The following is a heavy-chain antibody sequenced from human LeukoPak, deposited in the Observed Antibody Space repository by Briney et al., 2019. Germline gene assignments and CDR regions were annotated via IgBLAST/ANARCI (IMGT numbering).Heavy chain of an antibody. V-gene: IGHV3-23*01. CDR3: AKEPGLLWFGELAY. CDR2: ISGSGGST. Sequence: PGGSLRLSCAASGFTFSGYAMTWVRQAPGEGLEWVSAISGSGGSTYYADSVKGRFTISRDHSKNTLYLQMNSLRAEDTALYYCAKEPGLLWFGELAYWGQGTLVTVSS. J-gene: IGHJ4*02. CDR1: GFTFSGYA. D-gene: IGHD3-10*01.